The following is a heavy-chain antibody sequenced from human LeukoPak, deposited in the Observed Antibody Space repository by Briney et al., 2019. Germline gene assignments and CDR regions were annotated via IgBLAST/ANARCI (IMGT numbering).Heavy chain of an antibody. CDR2: ISYDGSNK. D-gene: IGHD3-22*01. J-gene: IGHJ4*02. V-gene: IGHV3-30-3*01. Sequence: PGGSLRLSCAASGFTFSSYAMHWVRQAPGKGLEWVAVISYDGSNKYYADSVKGRFTISRDNSKNTLYLQMNSLRAEDTAVYYCARVNTMIVVVIRPFDYWGQGTLVTVSS. CDR1: GFTFSSYA. CDR3: ARVNTMIVVVIRPFDY.